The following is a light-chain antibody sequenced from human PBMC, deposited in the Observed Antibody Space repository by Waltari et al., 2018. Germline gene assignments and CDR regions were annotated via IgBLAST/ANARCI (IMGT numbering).Light chain of an antibody. V-gene: IGKV1-39*01. J-gene: IGKJ1*01. CDR2: AAS. CDR3: QHYSPYSWT. Sequence: DILMTQSPSSLSASVGDRVTITCRASQSISNCLNWYQQKPGKAPNLLIYAASSLETGVPSRFSGSGSGTDFTLTISKLQPDDFATYFCQHYSPYSWTFGQGTKVEIK. CDR1: QSISNC.